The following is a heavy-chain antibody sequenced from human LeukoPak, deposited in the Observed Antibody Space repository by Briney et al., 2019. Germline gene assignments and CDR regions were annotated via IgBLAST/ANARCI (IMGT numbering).Heavy chain of an antibody. D-gene: IGHD3-22*01. J-gene: IGHJ4*02. CDR2: MNPNSGNT. CDR1: GYTFSSCD. V-gene: IGHV1-8*03. Sequence: ASVKVSCKASGYTFSSCDINWVRQATGQGLEWMGWMNPNSGNTVYAQKFQGRVTITRNTSISTAYMELSSLRSEDTAVYYCARFITMIVVVLLWGYYFDYWGQGTLLTVSS. CDR3: ARFITMIVVVLLWGYYFDY.